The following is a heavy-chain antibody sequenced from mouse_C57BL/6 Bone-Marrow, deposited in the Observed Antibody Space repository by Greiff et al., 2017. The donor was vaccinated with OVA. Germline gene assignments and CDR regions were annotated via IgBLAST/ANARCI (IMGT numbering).Heavy chain of an antibody. D-gene: IGHD1-1*01. CDR3: ARARSPHNYGRSWFAY. Sequence: VQLQQSGAELVKPGASVKLSCTASGYTFTSYWMHWVKQRPGQGLEWIGMIHPNSGSTNYNEKFKSKATLTVDKSSSTAYMQLSSLTSEDSAVYYGARARSPHNYGRSWFAYWGKGTLVTVSA. CDR2: IHPNSGST. V-gene: IGHV1-64*01. J-gene: IGHJ3*01. CDR1: GYTFTSYW.